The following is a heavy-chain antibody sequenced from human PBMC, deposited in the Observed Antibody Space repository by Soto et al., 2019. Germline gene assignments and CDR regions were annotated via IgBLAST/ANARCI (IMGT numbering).Heavy chain of an antibody. CDR3: ARVSYYYDSSGYLRYYYYGMDV. CDR2: ISAYNGNT. D-gene: IGHD3-22*01. J-gene: IGHJ6*02. CDR1: GYTFTSYG. V-gene: IGHV1-18*04. Sequence: QVQLVQSGAEVKKPGASVKVSCKASGYTFTSYGISWVRQAPGQGLEWMGWISAYNGNTNYAQKLQGRVTMTTDTSTSTDYMELRSLRSDDTAVYYCARVSYYYDSSGYLRYYYYGMDVWGQGTTVTVSS.